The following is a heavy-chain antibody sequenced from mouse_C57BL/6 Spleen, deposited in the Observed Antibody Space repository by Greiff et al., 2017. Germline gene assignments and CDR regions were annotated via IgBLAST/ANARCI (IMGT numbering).Heavy chain of an antibody. CDR3: ANSSYYDGSGRYFDY. J-gene: IGHJ2*01. V-gene: IGHV1-26*01. D-gene: IGHD1-1*01. CDR2: INPNNGGT. CDR1: GYTFTDYY. Sequence: EVQLQQSGPELVKPGASVKISCKASGYTFTDYYMNWVKQSNGKSLEWIGEINPNNGGTSYNQKFKGKATLTVDKSSSTAYKELRSLTSEDSAVYYGANSSYYDGSGRYFDYWGQGTTLTVSS.